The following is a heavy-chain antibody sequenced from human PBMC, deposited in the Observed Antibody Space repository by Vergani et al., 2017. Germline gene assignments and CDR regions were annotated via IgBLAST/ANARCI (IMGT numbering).Heavy chain of an antibody. Sequence: DVQLVQSGAEVKKPGTTVKISCKVSGYTLTDYWMHWVQQAPGKGLEWMGAVDPEDGETVYAEKFQARVTITADTSRDTVYLEVTSLKSDDTAVYYCATAFFREETGSYAGYWCQGTLVTVSS. J-gene: IGHJ4*02. CDR3: ATAFFREETGSYAGY. V-gene: IGHV1-69-2*01. D-gene: IGHD3-16*01. CDR2: VDPEDGET. CDR1: GYTLTDYW.